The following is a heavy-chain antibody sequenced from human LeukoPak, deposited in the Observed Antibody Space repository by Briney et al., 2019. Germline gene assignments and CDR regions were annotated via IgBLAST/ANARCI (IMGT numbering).Heavy chain of an antibody. D-gene: IGHD5-24*01. V-gene: IGHV3-23*01. CDR1: GFTFSRHA. CDR3: AKGDDIGKHPTRAYYFDT. J-gene: IGHJ4*02. CDR2: IGRSSVNT. Sequence: GGSLRLSCAASGFTFSRHAMSWVRQAPGKGLEWVSTIGRSSVNTLCAESVQGRFSISRDNSKNTLDLQMDNLRVDDTAVYYCAKGDDIGKHPTRAYYFDTWGQGTLVTVSS.